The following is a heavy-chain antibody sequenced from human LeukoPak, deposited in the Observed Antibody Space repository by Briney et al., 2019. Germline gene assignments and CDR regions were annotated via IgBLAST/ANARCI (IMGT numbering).Heavy chain of an antibody. J-gene: IGHJ3*02. CDR2: INPNSGGT. D-gene: IGHD2-15*01. CDR3: ARERSHDIVVVVAAGSDAFDI. Sequence: ASVKVSCKASGYTFTGYYMHWVRQAPGQGLEWMGWINPNSGGTNYAQKFQGWVTMTRDTSISTAYMELSRLRSDDTAVYYCARERSHDIVVVVAAGSDAFDIWGQGTMVTVSS. CDR1: GYTFTGYY. V-gene: IGHV1-2*04.